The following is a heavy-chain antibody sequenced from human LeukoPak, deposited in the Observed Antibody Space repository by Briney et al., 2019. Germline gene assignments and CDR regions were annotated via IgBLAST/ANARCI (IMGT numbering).Heavy chain of an antibody. D-gene: IGHD1-14*01. CDR1: GYSISRGYH. V-gene: IGHV4-38-2*02. CDR2: VHHSGAT. J-gene: IGHJ4*02. CDR3: ARINFNPDY. Sequence: PSETLSLTCSVSGYSISRGYHWAWVRQPPGKGLEWIGSVHHSGATYYNPSLNSRLTISADTSKNQFSLKMDSVTAADTAVHYCARINFNPDYWGQGTLVSVSS.